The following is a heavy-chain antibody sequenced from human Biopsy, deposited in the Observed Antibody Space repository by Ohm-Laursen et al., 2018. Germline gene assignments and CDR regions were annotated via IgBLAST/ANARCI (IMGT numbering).Heavy chain of an antibody. V-gene: IGHV4-59*01. CDR3: ARATNSTGWPYYYFYGMDV. CDR2: IYNSGST. D-gene: IGHD2/OR15-2a*01. J-gene: IGHJ6*02. CDR1: GGSISSYY. Sequence: TLSLTCTVSGGSISSYYWNWIRQPPGKGLEWIGYIYNSGSTNYNPSLKSRVTISVDTSKNQFSLRLNSVTAADTAVYYCARATNSTGWPYYYFYGMDVWGQGTTVTVSS.